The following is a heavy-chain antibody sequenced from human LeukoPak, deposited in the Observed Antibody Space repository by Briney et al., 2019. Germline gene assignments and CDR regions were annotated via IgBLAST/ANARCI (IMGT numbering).Heavy chain of an antibody. CDR2: ILSSRST. V-gene: IGHV4-59*01. J-gene: IGHJ3*02. D-gene: IGHD1-14*01. CDR3: ARTNQISETAFDI. CDR1: SGSINNYY. Sequence: SETLSLTCTVSSGSINNYYWSWIRQTPGKGLEWIGYILSSRSTNYNPSVKSRVTISVDTSKNQFSLKLSSVTAADTAVYYCARTNQISETAFDIWGQGSVVIVTS.